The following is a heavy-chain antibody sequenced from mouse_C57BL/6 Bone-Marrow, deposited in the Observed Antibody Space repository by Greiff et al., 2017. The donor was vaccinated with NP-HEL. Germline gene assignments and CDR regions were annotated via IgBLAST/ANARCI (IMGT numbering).Heavy chain of an antibody. CDR2: INPNYGTT. D-gene: IGHD1-1*01. Sequence: FQLQPSGPELVQPGASVQISCQASGYSFTDSNMNWVKQSNGKSLEWIGVINPNYGTTSYNQKFKGKATLTVDQSSSTAYMQLNSLTSEDSAVYYCARYGYYGSFYAMDYWGQGTSVTVSS. CDR1: GYSFTDSN. CDR3: ARYGYYGSFYAMDY. J-gene: IGHJ4*01. V-gene: IGHV1-39*01.